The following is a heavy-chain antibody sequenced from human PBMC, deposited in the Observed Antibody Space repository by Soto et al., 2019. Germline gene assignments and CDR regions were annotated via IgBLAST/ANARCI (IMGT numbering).Heavy chain of an antibody. D-gene: IGHD3-10*01. J-gene: IGHJ4*02. Sequence: QVLLVQSGAEVKKPGASVKVSCKASGYTFTRYATHWVRQAPGQRLEWMGWINAGNGYTKYSQKFQGRVTITRDTSASTAYMELSSLRSEDTAVYYCARDSYYGSGTYNYFDYWGQGTLVTVSP. CDR3: ARDSYYGSGTYNYFDY. V-gene: IGHV1-3*01. CDR2: INAGNGYT. CDR1: GYTFTRYA.